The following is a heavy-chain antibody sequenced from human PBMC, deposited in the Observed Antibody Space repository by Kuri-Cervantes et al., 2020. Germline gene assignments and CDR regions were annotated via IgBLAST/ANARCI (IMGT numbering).Heavy chain of an antibody. CDR3: ARVSGTYSYNAFDY. CDR1: GFTFSTFL. CDR2: ISSDGGST. V-gene: IGHV3-74*01. D-gene: IGHD3-3*01. J-gene: IGHJ4*02. Sequence: GESLKISCEASGFTFSTFLMHWVRQAPGKGLVWVSRISSDGGSTSYADSVKGRFTISRDNAKNTLYLQMNSLRAEDTALYYCARVSGTYSYNAFDYWGQGTLVTVSS.